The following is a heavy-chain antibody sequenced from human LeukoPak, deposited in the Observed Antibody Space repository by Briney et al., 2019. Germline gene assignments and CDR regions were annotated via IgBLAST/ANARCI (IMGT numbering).Heavy chain of an antibody. V-gene: IGHV3-15*01. CDR2: IRSQVDGGTA. J-gene: IGHJ2*01. CDR3: ATVYWYFDL. Sequence: PGESLRLSCVASGISFKNTWMSWVRQAPGKGLEWVGLIRSQVDGGTADYAAAVKGRFSISRDDSKSTLHLQMRSLKTEDTAVYYCATVYWYFDLWGLGTLVSVSA. CDR1: GISFKNTW.